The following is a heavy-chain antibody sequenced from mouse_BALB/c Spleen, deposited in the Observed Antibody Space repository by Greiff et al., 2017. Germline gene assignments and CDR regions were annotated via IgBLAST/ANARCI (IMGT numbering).Heavy chain of an antibody. J-gene: IGHJ4*01. CDR2: IYWDDDK. D-gene: IGHD2-4*01. CDR3: ARRGNYDYGDAMDY. V-gene: IGHV8-12*01. CDR1: GFSLSTSGMG. Sequence: QVTLKVCGPGILQPSQTLSLTCSFSGFSLSTSGMGVSWIRQPSGKGLEWLAHIYWDDDKRYNPSLKSRLTISKDTSSNQVFLKITSVDTADTATYYCARRGNYDYGDAMDYWGQGTSVTVSS.